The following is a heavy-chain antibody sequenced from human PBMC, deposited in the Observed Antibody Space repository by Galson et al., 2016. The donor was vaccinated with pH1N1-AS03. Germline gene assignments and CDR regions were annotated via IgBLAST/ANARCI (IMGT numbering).Heavy chain of an antibody. D-gene: IGHD2-15*01. CDR3: AALEVGGGGRGN. Sequence: IRQYPGKGLEWVGNIWPSGSTYYNPSLESRITISVDTSKNQFSLKVTSVTAADTAMYFCAALEVGGGGRGNWGQGALVIVSS. V-gene: IGHV4-31*02. J-gene: IGHJ4*02. CDR2: IWPSGST.